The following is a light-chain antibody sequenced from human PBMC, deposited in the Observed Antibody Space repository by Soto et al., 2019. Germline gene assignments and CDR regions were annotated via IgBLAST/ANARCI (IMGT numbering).Light chain of an antibody. Sequence: EIVLTQSPATLSLSPGERATLSCRANQSVSSYLAWYQQKPGQAPRLLIYDASNRATGIPARFSGSGSGTDFTLTISSLEPEDFAVYYCQQRSNWPLALTFGGGTKVEIK. J-gene: IGKJ4*01. CDR3: QQRSNWPLALT. CDR2: DAS. CDR1: QSVSSY. V-gene: IGKV3-11*01.